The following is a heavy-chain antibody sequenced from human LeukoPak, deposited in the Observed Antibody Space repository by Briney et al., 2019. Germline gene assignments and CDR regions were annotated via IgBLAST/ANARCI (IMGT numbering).Heavy chain of an antibody. Sequence: PGGSPRLSCAAPGFTFISYGMHWVRQAPGKGLEWVTFIRYDGSNKYYADSVKGRFIISRDNSKSTLYLQMNSLRAEDTAVYYCAKDTVKVTTIRRVPHYMDVWGKGTTVTISS. CDR1: GFTFISYG. V-gene: IGHV3-30*02. CDR2: IRYDGSNK. CDR3: AKDTVKVTTIRRVPHYMDV. D-gene: IGHD5-12*01. J-gene: IGHJ6*03.